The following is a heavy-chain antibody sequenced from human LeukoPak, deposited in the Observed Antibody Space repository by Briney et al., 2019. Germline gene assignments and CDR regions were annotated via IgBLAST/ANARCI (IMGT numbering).Heavy chain of an antibody. V-gene: IGHV1-69*04. Sequence: ASVKVSCKASGGTFSSYAISWVRPAPGQGLEWMGRIIPILGIANYAQKFQGRVTITADKSTSTAYMELSSLRSEDTAVYYCASHSGSYPFKIYYYYGMDVWGQGTTVTVSS. J-gene: IGHJ6*02. CDR2: IIPILGIA. CDR1: GGTFSSYA. D-gene: IGHD1-26*01. CDR3: ASHSGSYPFKIYYYYGMDV.